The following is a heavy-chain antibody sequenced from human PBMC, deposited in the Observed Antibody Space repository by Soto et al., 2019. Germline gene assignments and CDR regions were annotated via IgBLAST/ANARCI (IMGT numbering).Heavy chain of an antibody. D-gene: IGHD2-15*01. CDR1: GFDFSNSW. Sequence: EVQLVESGGGLVQPGGSLRLSCAASGFDFSNSWIHWVRQGPGKGLVWVSHNSDGSGTTYAYSVKGRFTISRDNAKDTVYLQMNRLRAEDTAVYYCAKDTAYAMDVWGQGTTVTVSS. CDR3: AKDTAYAMDV. CDR2: NSDGSGT. V-gene: IGHV3-74*01. J-gene: IGHJ6*02.